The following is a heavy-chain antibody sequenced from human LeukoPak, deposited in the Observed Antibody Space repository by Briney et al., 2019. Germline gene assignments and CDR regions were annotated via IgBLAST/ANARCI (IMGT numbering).Heavy chain of an antibody. V-gene: IGHV3-21*01. CDR2: ISSSTSYI. J-gene: IGHJ4*02. CDR1: GFTFSSYS. D-gene: IGHD4-17*01. CDR3: ARAGGSTVSHSDY. Sequence: GGSLRLSCAASGFTFSSYSMNWIRQAPGKGLEWVSSISSSTSYIYYADSVKGRFTISKDNAKNSLCLQMNSLRAEDTAVYYCARAGGSTVSHSDYWGQGTLVTVSS.